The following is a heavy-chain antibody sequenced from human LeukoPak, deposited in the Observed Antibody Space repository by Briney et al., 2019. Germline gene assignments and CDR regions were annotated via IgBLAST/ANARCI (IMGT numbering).Heavy chain of an antibody. CDR2: IKQDGSEK. D-gene: IGHD1-26*01. CDR3: ARDGNGGSYLGQNWFDP. J-gene: IGHJ5*02. V-gene: IGHV3-7*01. Sequence: GGSLRLSCAASGFTFSSYWMSWARQAPGKGLEWVANIKQDGSEKYYVDSVKGRFTISRDNAKNSLYLQMNSLRAEDTAVYYCARDGNGGSYLGQNWFDPWGQGTLVTVSS. CDR1: GFTFSSYW.